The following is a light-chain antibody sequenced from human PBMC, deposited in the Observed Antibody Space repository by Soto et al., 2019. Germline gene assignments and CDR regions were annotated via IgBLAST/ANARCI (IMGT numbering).Light chain of an antibody. V-gene: IGKV3-20*01. J-gene: IGKJ3*01. CDR1: QSVRSSS. CDR2: AAS. CDR3: QQYGSSL. Sequence: EIVLTQSPGTLSLSPGERATLSCRASQSVRSSSLGWYQQKPGQAPRLLIYAASSRATGIPDRFSGSGSGTDFTSTISRLEPEDCAVYYCQQYGSSLFGPGTKVDIE.